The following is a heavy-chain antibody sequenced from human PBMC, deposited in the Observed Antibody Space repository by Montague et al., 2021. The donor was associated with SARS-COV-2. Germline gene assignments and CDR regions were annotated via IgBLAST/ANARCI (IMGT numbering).Heavy chain of an antibody. V-gene: IGHV3-30*04. D-gene: IGHD2-2*03. CDR2: ISYDGSNK. CDR1: GFTFSSYA. J-gene: IGHJ6*02. Sequence: SLRLSCAASGFTFSSYAMHWVRQAPGKGLEWVAVISYDGSNKYYADSVKGRFTISRDNSKNTLYLQMNSLRAEDTAVYYCARDLVIVVVPAAIDYYGMGVWGQGTTVTVSS. CDR3: ARDLVIVVVPAAIDYYGMGV.